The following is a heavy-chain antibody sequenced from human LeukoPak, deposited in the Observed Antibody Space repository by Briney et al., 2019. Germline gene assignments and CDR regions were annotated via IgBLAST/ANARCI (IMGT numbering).Heavy chain of an antibody. CDR1: GGSISSGSYY. J-gene: IGHJ3*02. Sequence: SETLSLTCTVSGGSISSGSYYWSWIRQPAGKGLEWIGRIYTSGSTNYNPSLKSRVTISVDTSKSQFSLKLSSVTAADTAVYYCARRHQLLKDAFDIWGQGTMVTVSS. CDR3: ARRHQLLKDAFDI. V-gene: IGHV4-61*02. CDR2: IYTSGST. D-gene: IGHD2-2*01.